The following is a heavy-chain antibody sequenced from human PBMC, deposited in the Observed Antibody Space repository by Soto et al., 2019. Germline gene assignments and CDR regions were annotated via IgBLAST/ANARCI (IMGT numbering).Heavy chain of an antibody. CDR2: MNQDGSES. Sequence: EVQLVESGGGLVQPGGSLRLSCAASGFSLSSYWMSWVRQAPGKGLEWVANMNQDGSESDYVGSVKGRFTFTRDNAKNSLYLQMNSLRAEDTVVYYCARLSTSACRRYLACWGQGTLVTVSS. J-gene: IGHJ4*02. V-gene: IGHV3-7*01. CDR1: GFSLSSYW. CDR3: ARLSTSACRRYLAC.